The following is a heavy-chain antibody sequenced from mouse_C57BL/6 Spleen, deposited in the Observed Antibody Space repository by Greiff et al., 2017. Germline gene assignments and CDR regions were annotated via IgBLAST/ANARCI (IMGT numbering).Heavy chain of an antibody. CDR1: GYSFPSYY. CDR2: IYPGSGNT. J-gene: IGHJ4*01. D-gene: IGHD2-1*01. V-gene: IGHV1-66*01. Sequence: QVQLQQSGPELVKPGASVKISCKASGYSFPSYYIHWVKQRPGQGLEWIGWIYPGSGNTKYNEKFKGKATLTADTSSSTAYMQLSSLTSEDSAVYYCARGVGNPGNLMDYWGQGTSVTVSS. CDR3: ARGVGNPGNLMDY.